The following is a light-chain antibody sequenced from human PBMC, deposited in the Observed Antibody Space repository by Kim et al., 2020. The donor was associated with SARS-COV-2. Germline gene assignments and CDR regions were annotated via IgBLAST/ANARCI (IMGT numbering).Light chain of an antibody. Sequence: ASVGDRVTMTCRASEDIKNNLVWFQQKPGKAPRSLIYAASSLHSGVPSKFSGSGSGTDFTLTISSLQPEDFATYYCQQYQSYPVTFGQGTRLEIK. CDR1: EDIKNN. CDR3: QQYQSYPVT. J-gene: IGKJ5*01. CDR2: AAS. V-gene: IGKV1-16*02.